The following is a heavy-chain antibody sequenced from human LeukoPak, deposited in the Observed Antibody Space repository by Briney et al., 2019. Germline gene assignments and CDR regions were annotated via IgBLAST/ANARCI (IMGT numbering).Heavy chain of an antibody. Sequence: ASVKVSCKASGYTFTSYAMHWVRQAPGQRLEWMGWINAGNGNTKYSQKFQGRVTITRDTSASTAYMELSSLRSEDTAVYYCARAWSWDYGSGNPFDYWGQGTLVTVSS. D-gene: IGHD3-10*01. CDR2: INAGNGNT. V-gene: IGHV1-3*01. CDR3: ARAWSWDYGSGNPFDY. J-gene: IGHJ4*02. CDR1: GYTFTSYA.